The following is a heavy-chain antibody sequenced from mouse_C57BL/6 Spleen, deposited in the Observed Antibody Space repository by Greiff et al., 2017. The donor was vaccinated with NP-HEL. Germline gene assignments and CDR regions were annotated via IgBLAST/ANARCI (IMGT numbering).Heavy chain of an antibody. D-gene: IGHD1-1*01. V-gene: IGHV1-53*01. CDR3: AKNPTVVDWYFDV. J-gene: IGHJ1*03. Sequence: QVQLQQPGTELVKPGASVKLSCKASGYTFTSYWMHWVKQRPEQGLEWIGNINPSNGGTNYNEKFKSKATLTVDKSSSTAYMQLSSLTSEDSAVYYCAKNPTVVDWYFDVWGTGTTVTVSS. CDR2: INPSNGGT. CDR1: GYTFTSYW.